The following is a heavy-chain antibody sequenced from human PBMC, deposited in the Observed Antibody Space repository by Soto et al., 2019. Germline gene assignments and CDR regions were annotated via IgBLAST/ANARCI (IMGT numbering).Heavy chain of an antibody. D-gene: IGHD6-19*01. CDR2: IYHSGST. J-gene: IGHJ4*02. CDR1: GGSISSGGYS. V-gene: IGHV4-30-2*01. Sequence: QLQLQESGSGLVKPSQTLSLTCAVSGGSISSGGYSWSWIRQPPGKGLEWIGYIYHSGSTYYNPALKSRVTISVDRSKNQFSVKLSSVPAADTAVYYCARAGGLGAVAADYWGQGTLGTVSS. CDR3: ARAGGLGAVAADY.